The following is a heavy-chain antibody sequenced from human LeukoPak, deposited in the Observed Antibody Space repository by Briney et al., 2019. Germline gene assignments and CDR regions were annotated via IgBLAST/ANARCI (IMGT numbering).Heavy chain of an antibody. CDR1: GFTFSSYS. D-gene: IGHD6-19*01. J-gene: IGHJ3*02. CDR3: ARDPWRAVAGTAAFDI. CDR2: ISSSSSYI. Sequence: GGSLRLSCAASGFTFSSYSMNWVRQAPGKGLEWVSSISSSSSYIYYADSVKGRFTISRDNAKNSLYLQMNSLRAEDTAVYYCARDPWRAVAGTAAFDIWGQGTMVTVSS. V-gene: IGHV3-21*01.